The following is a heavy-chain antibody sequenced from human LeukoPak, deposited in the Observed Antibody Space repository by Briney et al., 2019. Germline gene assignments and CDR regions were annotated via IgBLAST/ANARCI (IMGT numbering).Heavy chain of an antibody. CDR1: GFTFRSYA. J-gene: IGHJ3*02. Sequence: PGGSLRLSCAASGFTFRSYAMSWVRQAPGKGLEWVSAISGSCGSKYYADSVKGGFTISRDNSKNTLYLQVHSLRAEDTAVFYGAKLLGSYWTSGEVDAFDIWGQGTMVTVSA. D-gene: IGHD1-26*01. CDR2: ISGSCGSK. CDR3: AKLLGSYWTSGEVDAFDI. V-gene: IGHV3-23*01.